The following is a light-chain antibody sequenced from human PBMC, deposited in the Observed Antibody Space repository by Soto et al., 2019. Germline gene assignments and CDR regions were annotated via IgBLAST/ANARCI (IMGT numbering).Light chain of an antibody. CDR2: DNN. CDR3: GTRDSSRIGYV. J-gene: IGLJ1*01. V-gene: IGLV1-51*01. Sequence: QSVLTQPPSVSAAPGQRVTISCSGSNSNIGNNYVSWYQQLPGTAPKLLIYDNNKRPSGIPDRFSGSKSGTSATLDITGLQTGDEADYYCGTRDSSRIGYVFGTGTKGTAL. CDR1: NSNIGNNY.